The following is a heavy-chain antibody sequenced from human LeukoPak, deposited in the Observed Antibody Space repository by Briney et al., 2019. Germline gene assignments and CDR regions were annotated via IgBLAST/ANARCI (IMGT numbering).Heavy chain of an antibody. Sequence: GGSLRLSCAASGFSFSSNSMNWVRQAPGKGLEWVSYISGSSSTIYYADSVKGRFTISRDNAKNSLYLQMNSLRAEDTAVYYCAREANPDFWSGYYPPPHFDYWGQGTLVTVSS. CDR1: GFSFSSNS. D-gene: IGHD3-3*01. CDR3: AREANPDFWSGYYPPPHFDY. CDR2: ISGSSSTI. V-gene: IGHV3-48*04. J-gene: IGHJ4*02.